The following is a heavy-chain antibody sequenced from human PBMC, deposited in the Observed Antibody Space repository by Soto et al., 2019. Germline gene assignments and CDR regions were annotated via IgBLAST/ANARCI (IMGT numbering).Heavy chain of an antibody. CDR3: ARVLDWSGRSAVDY. CDR1: GGSFSGYY. Sequence: PSETLSLTCAVYGGSFSGYYWSWIRQPPGKGLEWIGEINHSGSTNYNPSLKSRVTISVDTSKNQFSLKLSSVTAADTAVYYCARVLDWSGRSAVDYWGQGTLVTVSS. J-gene: IGHJ4*02. CDR2: INHSGST. V-gene: IGHV4-34*01. D-gene: IGHD3-3*01.